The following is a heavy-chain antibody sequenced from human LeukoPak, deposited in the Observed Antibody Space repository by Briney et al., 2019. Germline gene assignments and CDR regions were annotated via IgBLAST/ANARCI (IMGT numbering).Heavy chain of an antibody. CDR1: GGSISSSTYY. V-gene: IGHV4-39*07. J-gene: IGHJ3*02. D-gene: IGHD1-1*01. CDR3: ARDLEDAFDI. Sequence: PSETLSLTCIVSGGSISSSTYYWGWIRQPPGKGLEWIGSIYYSGSTYYNPSLKSRVTISVDTSKNQFSLKLSSVTAADTAVYYCARDLEDAFDIWGQGTMVTVSS. CDR2: IYYSGST.